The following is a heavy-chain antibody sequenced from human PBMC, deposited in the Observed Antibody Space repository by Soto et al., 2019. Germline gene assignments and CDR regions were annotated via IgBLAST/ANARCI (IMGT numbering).Heavy chain of an antibody. Sequence: SETLSLTCTVSGTSISSYYWSWIRQPPGKGLEWIANIHYSGTTNYNPSLASRVTLSVDTSKNQFSLKMTSVTAADRAMYFCAGYNSYAMDYWGRGTLVTVSS. CDR3: AGYNSYAMDY. CDR1: GTSISSYY. J-gene: IGHJ4*02. V-gene: IGHV4-59*01. D-gene: IGHD2-2*01. CDR2: IHYSGTT.